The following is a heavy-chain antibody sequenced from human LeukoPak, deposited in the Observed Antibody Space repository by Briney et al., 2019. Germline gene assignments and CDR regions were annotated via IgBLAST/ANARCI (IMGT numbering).Heavy chain of an antibody. J-gene: IGHJ4*02. CDR3: ARQRDWGFGGFLDY. V-gene: IGHV4-39*01. D-gene: IGHD7-27*01. Sequence: SETLSLTCSVSDGSISSSNYYWGWIRQPPGKGLEWIGYIFYSGSTYYNPSLKSRISISVDTSKNQFSLKLSSLTAADTAVYYCARQRDWGFGGFLDYWGQGTLVTVSS. CDR1: DGSISSSNYY. CDR2: IFYSGST.